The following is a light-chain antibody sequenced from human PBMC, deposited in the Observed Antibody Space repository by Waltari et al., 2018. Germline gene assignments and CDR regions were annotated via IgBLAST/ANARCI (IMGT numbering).Light chain of an antibody. CDR2: AAS. CDR3: QNHERLPAT. V-gene: IGKV3-20*01. CDR1: QSIGRY. J-gene: IGKJ1*01. Sequence: EVVLTQSPGTLSLSPGERATLSCRASQSIGRYLVWYQQRPGQAPRLLIYAASTRATGIPDRCSDSGSVTDFTLTISRLEPEDFAVYYCQNHERLPATFGQVTKVEIK.